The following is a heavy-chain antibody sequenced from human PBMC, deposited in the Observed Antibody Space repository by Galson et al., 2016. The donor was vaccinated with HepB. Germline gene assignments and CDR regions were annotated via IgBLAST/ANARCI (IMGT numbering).Heavy chain of an antibody. CDR2: INHSGSA. V-gene: IGHV4-34*01. J-gene: IGHJ6*02. D-gene: IGHD6-13*01. CDR1: GGSFSDYS. Sequence: SETLSLTCAVNGGSFSDYSWIWIRQPPGKGLEWIGEINHSGSANYNPSLKSRVTLSVAMSQNQFSLNLTSVTAADTAVYFCARRQPQVVRHLNYYVVDVWGQGTTVTVSS. CDR3: ARRQPQVVRHLNYYVVDV.